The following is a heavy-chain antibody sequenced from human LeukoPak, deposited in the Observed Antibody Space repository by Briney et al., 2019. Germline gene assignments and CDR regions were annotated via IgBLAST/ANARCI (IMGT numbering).Heavy chain of an antibody. CDR1: GGAISGTNW. Sequence: PSETLSLTCGVSGGAISGTNWWSWVRQPPGQCLEWIGEISLAGQTNYNPSLNGRVPMSLDKSSNQLSLHLTSVTATDTATYFCSRESGPFCPFGYWGQGTLVIVSS. J-gene: IGHJ4*02. CDR2: ISLAGQT. CDR3: SRESGPFCPFGY. V-gene: IGHV4/OR15-8*02. D-gene: IGHD1-26*01.